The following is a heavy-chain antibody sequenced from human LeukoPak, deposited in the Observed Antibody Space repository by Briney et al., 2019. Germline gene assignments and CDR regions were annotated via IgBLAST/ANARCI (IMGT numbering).Heavy chain of an antibody. CDR2: ISGSGGST. CDR1: GFTFSSYA. V-gene: IGHV3-23*01. J-gene: IGHJ6*02. Sequence: GGSLRLSCAASGFTFSSYAMSWVRQAPGKGLEWVSAISGSGGSTYYADSVKGRFTISRDNSKNTLYLQMNSLRAEDTAVYYCAKDHERQLGQYYYYYGMDVWGQGTTATVSS. D-gene: IGHD6-13*01. CDR3: AKDHERQLGQYYYYYGMDV.